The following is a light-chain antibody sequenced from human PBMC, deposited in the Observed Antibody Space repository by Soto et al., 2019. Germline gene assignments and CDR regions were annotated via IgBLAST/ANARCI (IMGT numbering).Light chain of an antibody. CDR1: QKVHIN. CDR2: GVS. CDR3: QQYETWPRT. V-gene: IGKV3-15*01. J-gene: IGKJ2*01. Sequence: TVMTQSPATLSVSPGDTATLSCRSSQKVHINLAWYQQKPGQAPTLLIYGVSARAPGVPARFSGTGSGTEFTLTIRNLQSEDFGIYYCQQYETWPRTFGQGTKVAIQ.